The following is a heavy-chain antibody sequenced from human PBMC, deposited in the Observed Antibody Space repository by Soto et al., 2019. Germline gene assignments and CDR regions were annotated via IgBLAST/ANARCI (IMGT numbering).Heavy chain of an antibody. D-gene: IGHD3-22*01. CDR1: GFIFNNYA. J-gene: IGHJ5*02. V-gene: IGHV3-23*01. CDR3: AKATQFDMIIADMGWFDP. Sequence: EVQLLESGGGLVQPGGSLRLSCATSGFIFNNYAMGWVRQAPGKGLEWVSGISGSGGRTYYADSVKGRFTISRDNSKNTLYLQMNSLRVEDTATYYCAKATQFDMIIADMGWFDPWGQGTLVTVSS. CDR2: ISGSGGRT.